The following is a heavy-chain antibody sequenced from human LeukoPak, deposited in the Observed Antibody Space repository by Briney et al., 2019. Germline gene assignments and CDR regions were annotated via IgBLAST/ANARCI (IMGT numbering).Heavy chain of an antibody. CDR1: GGSLSSYY. J-gene: IGHJ6*02. Sequence: SETLSLTCTVSGGSLSSYYWSWLRQPPGKGLEWIGYIYYSGSTNYNPSLKSRVTISVDTSKNQFSLKLSSVTAADTAVYYCASTGYYYGMDVWGQGTTVTVSS. CDR2: IYYSGST. D-gene: IGHD4-4*01. V-gene: IGHV4-59*01. CDR3: ASTGYYYGMDV.